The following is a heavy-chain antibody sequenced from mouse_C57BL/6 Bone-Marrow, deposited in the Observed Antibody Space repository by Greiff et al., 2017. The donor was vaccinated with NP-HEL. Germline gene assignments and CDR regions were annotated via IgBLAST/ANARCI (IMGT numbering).Heavy chain of an antibody. CDR2: IRSKSNNYAT. CDR1: GFSFNTYA. V-gene: IGHV10-1*01. D-gene: IGHD2-5*01. J-gene: IGHJ4*01. Sequence: EVQRVESGGGLVQPKGSLKLSCAASGFSFNTYAMNWVRQAPVKGLEWVARIRSKSNNYATYYADSVKDRFTISRDDSESMLYLQMNNLKTEDTAMYYCVRHAYSNWDYAMDYWGQGTSVTVSS. CDR3: VRHAYSNWDYAMDY.